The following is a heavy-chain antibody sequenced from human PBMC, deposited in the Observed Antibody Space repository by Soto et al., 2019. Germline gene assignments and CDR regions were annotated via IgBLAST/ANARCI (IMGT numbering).Heavy chain of an antibody. J-gene: IGHJ6*02. CDR1: GYTFTSYG. V-gene: IGHV1-18*01. Sequence: ASVKVSCKASGYTFTSYGISWVRQAPGQGLEWMGWISAYNGNTNYAQKLQGRVTMTTDTSTSTAYTELRSLRSDDTAVYYCARVKAARSHYYYYGMDVWGQGTTVTVSS. CDR2: ISAYNGNT. CDR3: ARVKAARSHYYYYGMDV. D-gene: IGHD6-6*01.